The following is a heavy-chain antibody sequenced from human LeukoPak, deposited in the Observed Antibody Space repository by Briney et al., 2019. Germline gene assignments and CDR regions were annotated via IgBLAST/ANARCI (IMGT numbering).Heavy chain of an antibody. Sequence: ASMKVSCKASGNTFFNYGIHWVRQAPGQGLEWMGRIIPILGIANYAQKFQGRVTITADKSTSTAYMELSSLRSEDTAVYYCARAYLYGSGSYYNIQYDYWGQGTLVTVSS. CDR3: ARAYLYGSGSYYNIQYDY. D-gene: IGHD3-10*01. CDR1: GNTFFNYG. CDR2: IIPILGIA. J-gene: IGHJ4*02. V-gene: IGHV1-69*04.